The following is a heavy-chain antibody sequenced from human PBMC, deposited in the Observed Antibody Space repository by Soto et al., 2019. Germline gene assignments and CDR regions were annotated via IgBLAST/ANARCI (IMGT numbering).Heavy chain of an antibody. J-gene: IGHJ3*01. D-gene: IGHD1-26*01. CDR1: GGSISRNYY. CDR2: ISYTGTT. CDR3: ARGDDGKSPTFDV. Sequence: SETLSLTCTVSGGSISRNYYWNWIRQPPGKGLEWIGYISYTGTTNYNPSLRSRVTISVDTSKNQFSLNLRSVTAADTAVYYCARGDDGKSPTFDVWGQGTMVTVSS. V-gene: IGHV4-59*01.